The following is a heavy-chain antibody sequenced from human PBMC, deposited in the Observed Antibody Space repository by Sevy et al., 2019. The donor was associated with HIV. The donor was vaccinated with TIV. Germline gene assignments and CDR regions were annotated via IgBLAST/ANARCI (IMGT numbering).Heavy chain of an antibody. D-gene: IGHD3-22*01. V-gene: IGHV3-30-3*01. CDR1: GFTFSSYA. J-gene: IGHJ3*02. CDR3: ARDRRYYCDSSGYYYDAFDI. CDR2: ISYDGSNK. Sequence: GGSLRLSCAASGFTFSSYAMHWVRQAPGKGLEWVAVISYDGSNKYYADSVKGRFTISRDNSKNTLYLQMNSLRAEDTAVYYCARDRRYYCDSSGYYYDAFDIWGQGTMVTVSS.